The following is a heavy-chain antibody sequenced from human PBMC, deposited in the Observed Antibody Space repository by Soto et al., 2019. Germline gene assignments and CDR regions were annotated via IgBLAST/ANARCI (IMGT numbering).Heavy chain of an antibody. Sequence: SETLSLTCAVYGGSFSGYYWRWIRQPPGKGLEWIGEINHSGSTNYNPSLKSRVTISVDTSKNQFSLKLSSVTAADTAVYYCARGHDSGSYYEDIRVVADGMDVWGQGTTVTVSS. J-gene: IGHJ6*02. CDR2: INHSGST. V-gene: IGHV4-34*01. D-gene: IGHD1-26*01. CDR3: ARGHDSGSYYEDIRVVADGMDV. CDR1: GGSFSGYY.